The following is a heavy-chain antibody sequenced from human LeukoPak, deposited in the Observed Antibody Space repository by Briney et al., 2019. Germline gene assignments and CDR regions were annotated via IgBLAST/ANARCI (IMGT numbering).Heavy chain of an antibody. Sequence: GGSLRLSCAASGFTFSSYWMSWVRQAPGKGLEWVANIKQDGSEKYYVDSVKGRFTISRDNAKNSLYLQMNSLRAEDTAVYYCARDQGYSSSSLGDHWGQGTLVTVSS. J-gene: IGHJ4*02. D-gene: IGHD6-6*01. CDR2: IKQDGSEK. CDR1: GFTFSSYW. V-gene: IGHV3-7*01. CDR3: ARDQGYSSSSLGDH.